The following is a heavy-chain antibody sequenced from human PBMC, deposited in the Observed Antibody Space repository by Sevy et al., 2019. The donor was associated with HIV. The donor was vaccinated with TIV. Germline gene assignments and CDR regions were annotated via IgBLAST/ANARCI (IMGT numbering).Heavy chain of an antibody. CDR3: AKSGGSGSYYSYYYYYGMDV. CDR2: ISYDGSNK. CDR1: GFTFSSYG. J-gene: IGHJ6*02. D-gene: IGHD3-10*01. V-gene: IGHV3-30*18. Sequence: GGSLRLSCAASGFTFSSYGMHWVRQAPGKGLEWVAVISYDGSNKYYADSVKGRFTISRDNSKNTLYLQMNSLRAEDTAVYYCAKSGGSGSYYSYYYYYGMDVWGQGTTVTVSS.